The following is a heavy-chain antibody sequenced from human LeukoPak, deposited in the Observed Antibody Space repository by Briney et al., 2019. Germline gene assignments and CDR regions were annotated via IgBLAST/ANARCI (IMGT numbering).Heavy chain of an antibody. J-gene: IGHJ4*02. Sequence: SATLSLTCTVSGDSFSSYHWSWVRQPPGKGLEWIGYISYSGGPNYNPSHKRRVTISVDTSKNQFSLKLTSVTAADTAVYYCAREYYGSSGYYNDYWGQGALVTVSS. CDR3: AREYYGSSGYYNDY. D-gene: IGHD3-22*01. CDR1: GDSFSSYH. CDR2: ISYSGGP. V-gene: IGHV4-59*01.